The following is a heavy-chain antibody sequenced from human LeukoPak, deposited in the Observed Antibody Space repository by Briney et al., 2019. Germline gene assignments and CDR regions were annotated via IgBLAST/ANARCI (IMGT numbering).Heavy chain of an antibody. V-gene: IGHV1-18*01. J-gene: IGHJ6*02. Sequence: ASVKVSRKASGYTFTIYGISWVRQAPGQGLEWVGWIGAYNGNTNHAQKLQGRVTMTTDTSTSTAYMELRSLRSDDTAVYYCARESRGSGTYYYGMDVWGQGTTVTVS. D-gene: IGHD3-10*01. CDR1: GYTFTIYG. CDR2: IGAYNGNT. CDR3: ARESRGSGTYYYGMDV.